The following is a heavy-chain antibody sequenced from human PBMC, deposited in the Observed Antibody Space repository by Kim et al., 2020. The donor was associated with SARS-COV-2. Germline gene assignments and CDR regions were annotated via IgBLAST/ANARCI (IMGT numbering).Heavy chain of an antibody. J-gene: IGHJ4*02. V-gene: IGHV3-11*05. Sequence: DADSVKGRFTISRDNSGNTLFLQMNSLRADDTAVYYCVKEFGFGAGSQIDYWGQGTLVTVSS. D-gene: IGHD3-10*01. CDR3: VKEFGFGAGSQIDY.